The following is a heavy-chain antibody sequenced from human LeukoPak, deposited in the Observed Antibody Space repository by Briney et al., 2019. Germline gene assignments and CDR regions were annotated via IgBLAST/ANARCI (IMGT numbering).Heavy chain of an antibody. V-gene: IGHV3-23*01. CDR3: AKDPGRSGRGGNCYFDY. CDR1: GFTFSSYA. D-gene: IGHD3-10*01. CDR2: ISGSGGST. J-gene: IGHJ4*02. Sequence: GGSLRLSCAASGFTFSSYAMSWVRQAPGKGLEWVSAISGSGGSTYYADSVKGRFTISRDNSKNTLYLQMNSLRAEDTAVYYCAKDPGRSGRGGNCYFDYWGQGTLVTVSS.